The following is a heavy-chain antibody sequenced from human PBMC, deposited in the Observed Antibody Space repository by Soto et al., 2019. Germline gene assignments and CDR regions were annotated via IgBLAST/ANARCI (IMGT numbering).Heavy chain of an antibody. CDR3: AREKPDYSSSWYFDY. CDR2: INAGNGNT. CDR1: GYTFTSYA. Sequence: ASVKVSCKTSGYTFTSYAMHWVRQAPGQRLEWMGWINAGNGNTKYSQKFQGRVTITRDTSASTAYMELSSLRSEDTAVYYCAREKPDYSSSWYFDYWGQGTLVTVSS. J-gene: IGHJ4*02. D-gene: IGHD6-13*01. V-gene: IGHV1-3*01.